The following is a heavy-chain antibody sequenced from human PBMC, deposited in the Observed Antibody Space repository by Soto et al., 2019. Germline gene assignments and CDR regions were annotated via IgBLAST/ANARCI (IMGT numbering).Heavy chain of an antibody. CDR1: VFPLSSYS. CDR2: ISYDGSNK. D-gene: IGHD1-26*01. Sequence: GGSLKLSFAASVFPLSSYSMHWVRPAPGKGLEWVAVISYDGSNKYYADSVKGRFTISRDNSKNTLYLQMNSLRAEDTAVYYCARDWELLEHAFDIWGQGTMVTVSS. V-gene: IGHV3-30-3*01. J-gene: IGHJ3*02. CDR3: ARDWELLEHAFDI.